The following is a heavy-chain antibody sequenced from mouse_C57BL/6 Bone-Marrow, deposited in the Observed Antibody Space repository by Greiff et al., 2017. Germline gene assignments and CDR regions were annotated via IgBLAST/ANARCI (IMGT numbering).Heavy chain of an antibody. CDR1: GYAFTNYL. CDR2: INPGSGGT. J-gene: IGHJ3*01. CDR3: ARGGDFAY. Sequence: QVQLQQSGAELVRPGTSVKVSCKASGYAFTNYLIEWVKQRPGQGLEWIGVINPGSGGTNYNEKVKGKATLTADKSASTAYMQLSSLTSEDSAVCFCARGGDFAYWGQGTLVTVSA. V-gene: IGHV1-54*01.